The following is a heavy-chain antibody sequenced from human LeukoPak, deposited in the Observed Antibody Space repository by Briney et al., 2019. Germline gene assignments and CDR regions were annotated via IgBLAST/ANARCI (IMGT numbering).Heavy chain of an antibody. CDR2: IYYSGST. CDR1: GGSISSYY. D-gene: IGHD3-10*01. J-gene: IGHJ4*02. Sequence: PSETLSLTCTVSGGSISSYYWSWIRQPPGKGLEWIGYIYYSGSTNYNPSLKSRGTISVDTSKNQFSLKLSSVTAADTAVYYCARGRNYGSGSYPYWGQGTLVTVSS. CDR3: ARGRNYGSGSYPY. V-gene: IGHV4-59*12.